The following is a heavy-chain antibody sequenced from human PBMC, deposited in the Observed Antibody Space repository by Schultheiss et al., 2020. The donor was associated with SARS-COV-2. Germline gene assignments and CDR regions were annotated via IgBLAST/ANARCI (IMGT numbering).Heavy chain of an antibody. V-gene: IGHV3-21*01. CDR2: ISSSSSYI. D-gene: IGHD2-2*02. CDR3: ARDGYCSSTSCYSYYGMDV. Sequence: GGSLRLSCAASGFTFSSYALHWVRRAPGKGLEWVSSISSSSSYIYYADSVKGRFTISRDNAKNSLYLQMNSLRAEDTAVYYCARDGYCSSTSCYSYYGMDVWGQGTTVTVSS. CDR1: GFTFSSYA. J-gene: IGHJ6*02.